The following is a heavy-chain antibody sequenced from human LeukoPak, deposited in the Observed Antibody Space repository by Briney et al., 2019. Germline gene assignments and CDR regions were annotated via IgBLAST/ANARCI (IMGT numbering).Heavy chain of an antibody. CDR2: INKDGSEE. CDR3: ARDSGPLDT. CDR1: GFTFSTYW. J-gene: IGHJ5*02. D-gene: IGHD1-1*01. Sequence: GGSLRLSCAASGFTFSTYWMNWVRQAPGKGLEWVANINKDGSEENYVDSVKGRFTISRDNAKNSLYLQMSGLRAEDTAVYYCARDSGPLDTWGQGTLVTVSS. V-gene: IGHV3-7*01.